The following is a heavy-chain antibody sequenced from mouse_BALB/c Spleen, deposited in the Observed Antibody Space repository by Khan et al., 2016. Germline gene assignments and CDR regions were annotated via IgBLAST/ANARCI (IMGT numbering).Heavy chain of an antibody. CDR3: ARDTTAWYFDV. CDR1: GYSITSDYA. D-gene: IGHD1-2*01. Sequence: EVQLVESGPGLVKPSQSLSLTCTVTGYSITSDYAWNWIRQFPGNKLEWMGYISYSGSTSYNPSLKSRISITRDTSKNQFFLQLNSVTTEDTATDYCARDTTAWYFDVWGAGTTVTVSS. J-gene: IGHJ1*01. V-gene: IGHV3-2*02. CDR2: ISYSGST.